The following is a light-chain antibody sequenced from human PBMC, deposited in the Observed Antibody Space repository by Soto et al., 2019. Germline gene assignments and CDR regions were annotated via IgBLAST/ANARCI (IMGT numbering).Light chain of an antibody. J-gene: IGLJ2*01. Sequence: QSVLTQPPSASGTPGQRVTISCSGSRSNIGTNYVYWYQQLPGTAPKLLIYENNQRPSGVPDRFSGSKSGTAASLAISGLRSEDEGDYYCATWDDSLSGHVVFGGGTKLTVL. V-gene: IGLV1-47*01. CDR2: ENN. CDR3: ATWDDSLSGHVV. CDR1: RSNIGTNY.